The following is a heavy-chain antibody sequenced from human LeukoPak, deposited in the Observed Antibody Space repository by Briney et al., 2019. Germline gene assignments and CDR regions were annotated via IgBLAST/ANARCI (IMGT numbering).Heavy chain of an antibody. CDR3: ARGIVGATWFDP. CDR1: GGSISSYY. D-gene: IGHD1-26*01. J-gene: IGHJ5*02. CDR2: IYYSGST. V-gene: IGHV4-59*01. Sequence: PSETLSLTCTVSGGSISSYYWSWIRQPPGKGLEWIGYIYYSGSTNYNPSLKSRVTISVDTSKNQFSLKLSSVTAADTAVYYCARGIVGATWFDPWGQGTLVTVSS.